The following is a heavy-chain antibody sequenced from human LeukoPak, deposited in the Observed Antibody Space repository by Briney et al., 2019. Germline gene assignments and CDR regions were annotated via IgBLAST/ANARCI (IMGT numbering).Heavy chain of an antibody. CDR3: ARLGGYSGYEDY. J-gene: IGHJ4*02. Sequence: ASVKVPCKASGFTFTSSAVQWVRQARGQRLEWIGWIVVGSGNTNYAQKFQERVTITRDMSTSTAYMELSSLRSEDTAVYYCARLGGYSGYEDYWGQGTLVTVSS. V-gene: IGHV1-58*01. CDR1: GFTFTSSA. CDR2: IVVGSGNT. D-gene: IGHD5-12*01.